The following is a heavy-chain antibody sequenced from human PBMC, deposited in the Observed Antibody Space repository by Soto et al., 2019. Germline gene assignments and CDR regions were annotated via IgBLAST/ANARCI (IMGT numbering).Heavy chain of an antibody. CDR1: GFTFSRHS. CDR2: IGESGTPT. Sequence: PRGALGLSCGGSGFTFSRHSNKGGRPAPGKGLEWVSLIGESGTPTYYADSVKGRFTISRDSSGNTLFLEMYSLRAEDTAVYYCARYIPGVRYYGMDVWGQGTTVTVSS. CDR3: ARYIPGVRYYGMDV. D-gene: IGHD2-2*01. V-gene: IGHV3-23*01. J-gene: IGHJ6*02.